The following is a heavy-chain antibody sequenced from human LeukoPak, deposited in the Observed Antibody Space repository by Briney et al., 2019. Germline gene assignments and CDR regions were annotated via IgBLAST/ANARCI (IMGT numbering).Heavy chain of an antibody. CDR3: ARGDDSGYYDYFDY. CDR1: GFTFSSYG. D-gene: IGHD3-22*01. Sequence: PGGSLRLSCAASGFTFSSYGMHWVRRAPGKGLEWVAVISFDGSNKYYADSVKGRFTISRDNSKNTLDLRMNSLRAEDTAMYYCARGDDSGYYDYFDYWGQGALVTVSS. CDR2: ISFDGSNK. J-gene: IGHJ4*02. V-gene: IGHV3-30*03.